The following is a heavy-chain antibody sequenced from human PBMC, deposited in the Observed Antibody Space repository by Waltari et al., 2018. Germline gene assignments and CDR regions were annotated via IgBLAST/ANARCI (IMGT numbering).Heavy chain of an antibody. D-gene: IGHD6-13*01. J-gene: IGHJ4*02. CDR3: ATEVVGYGSNWYFDY. V-gene: IGHV1-24*01. CDR2: FDHEDGET. Sequence: QVQLEQSGAEVKKPGASVKVSCKVSGYTLSEISMHWVRQAPGKGLEWMGGFDHEDGETIYAQKLQVSVTVTEDTSTDTAYMELSSLRSEDTAVYYCATEVVGYGSNWYFDYWGQGTLVTVSS. CDR1: GYTLSEIS.